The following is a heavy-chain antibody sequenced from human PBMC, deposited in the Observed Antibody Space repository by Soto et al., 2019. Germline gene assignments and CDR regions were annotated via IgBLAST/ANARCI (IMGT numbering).Heavy chain of an antibody. D-gene: IGHD6-19*01. J-gene: IGHJ4*02. CDR2: ISGSGGST. CDR1: GFTFSSYA. V-gene: IGHV3-23*01. Sequence: GGSLRLSCAASGFTFSSYAMSWVRQAPGKGLEWVSAISGSGGSTYYADSVKGRFTISRDNSKNTLYLQMNSLRAEDTAVYYCAKDPPAGNIGSGWYFDYWGQGTLATVSS. CDR3: AKDPPAGNIGSGWYFDY.